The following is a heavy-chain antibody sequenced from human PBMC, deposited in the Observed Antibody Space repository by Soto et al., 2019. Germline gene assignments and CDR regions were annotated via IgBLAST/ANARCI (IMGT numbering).Heavy chain of an antibody. Sequence: QVQLVQSGAEVKKPGASVKVSCKASGYTFTGYYMHWVRQAPGQGLEWMGWINPNSGGTNYAQKLQGRVTMTRDTSISTAYMELSRLRSDDSAVYYCARDDCSSTSCLQPYYYGMDVWGQGTTVTVSS. CDR3: ARDDCSSTSCLQPYYYGMDV. CDR2: INPNSGGT. D-gene: IGHD2-2*01. J-gene: IGHJ6*02. V-gene: IGHV1-2*02. CDR1: GYTFTGYY.